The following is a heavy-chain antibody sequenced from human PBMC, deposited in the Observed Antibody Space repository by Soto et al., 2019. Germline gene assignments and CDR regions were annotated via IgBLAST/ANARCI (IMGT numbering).Heavy chain of an antibody. V-gene: IGHV4-4*02. Sequence: QVQLQESGPGLVKPSGTLSLTCAVSSGSISSSNWWSWVRQPPGKGLEWLGEIYHSGSTNYNPSLTSRVTISVDKSKNQFSLKLSAVTAADTAVYYCARGSTLPHDYGDYGWFDPWGQGTLVTVSS. CDR1: SGSISSSNW. CDR2: IYHSGST. D-gene: IGHD4-17*01. J-gene: IGHJ5*02. CDR3: ARGSTLPHDYGDYGWFDP.